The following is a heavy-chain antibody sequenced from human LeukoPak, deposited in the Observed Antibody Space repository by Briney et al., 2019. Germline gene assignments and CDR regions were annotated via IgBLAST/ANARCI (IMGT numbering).Heavy chain of an antibody. J-gene: IGHJ5*02. CDR1: GGSISSYY. CDR3: ARDTRRTYYYGSGTPAAYNWFDP. V-gene: IGHV4-59*01. CDR2: IYYSGST. Sequence: SETLSLTCTVSGGSISSYYWSWIRQPPGKGLEWIGYIYYSGSTNYNPSLKSRVTISVDTSKNPFSLKLSSVTAADTAVYYCARDTRRTYYYGSGTPAAYNWFDPWGQGTLVTVSS. D-gene: IGHD3-10*01.